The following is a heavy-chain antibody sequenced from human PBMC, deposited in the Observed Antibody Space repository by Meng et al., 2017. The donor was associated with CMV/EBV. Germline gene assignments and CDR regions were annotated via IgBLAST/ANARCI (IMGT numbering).Heavy chain of an antibody. D-gene: IGHD3-16*02. CDR1: GGSSRIGHFY. J-gene: IGHJ4*02. Sequence: GQLQESGPGLAKPSQPLSLTCTVSGGSSRIGHFYWSWIRQPPGKGLEWIGYIYYSGSTYYNPSLKSRVTISVDTSKNQFSLKLSSVTAADTAVYYCARELDYDYVWGSYRYSVGYFDYWGQGTLVTVSS. V-gene: IGHV4-30-4*08. CDR2: IYYSGST. CDR3: ARELDYDYVWGSYRYSVGYFDY.